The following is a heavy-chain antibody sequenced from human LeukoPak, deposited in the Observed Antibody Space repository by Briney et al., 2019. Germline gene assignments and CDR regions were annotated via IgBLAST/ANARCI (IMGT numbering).Heavy chain of an antibody. CDR1: VGTFSSYT. D-gene: IGHD2-2*01. CDR3: ARALYTLVPAAFDI. CDR2: IIPILGIA. V-gene: IGHV1-69*02. Sequence: SVKVSCTASVGTFSSYTISWVRQAPGQGLEWMGRIIPILGIANYAQKFQGRVTITADKSTSTAYMELSSLRSEDTAVYYCARALYTLVPAAFDIWGQGTMVTVSS. J-gene: IGHJ3*02.